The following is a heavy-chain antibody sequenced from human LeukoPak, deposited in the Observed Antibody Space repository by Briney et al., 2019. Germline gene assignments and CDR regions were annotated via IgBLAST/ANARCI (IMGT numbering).Heavy chain of an antibody. CDR1: GDSVSSNSAA. J-gene: IGHJ6*03. D-gene: IGHD2-15*01. CDR2: TYYRSKWYN. CDR3: ARTGLYSCSGGSCYGPGVGYYMDV. Sequence: SQTLSLTCAISGDSVSSNSAAWNWIRQSPSRGLEWLGRTYYRSKWYNDYAVSVKGRITINPDTSKNQFSLQLNSVTPEDTAVYYCARTGLYSCSGGSCYGPGVGYYMDVWGKGTTVTVSS. V-gene: IGHV6-1*01.